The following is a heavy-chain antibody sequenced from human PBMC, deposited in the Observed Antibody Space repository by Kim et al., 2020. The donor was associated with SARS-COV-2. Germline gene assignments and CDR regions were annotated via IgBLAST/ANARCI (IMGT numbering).Heavy chain of an antibody. CDR3: VKVSGVYDFDF. Sequence: GGSLRLSCAASGFTFSDHYMDWVRQAPGKGLEWVGRIRKKVNSYTTEYAASVKGRFTISRDDSKNSLYLQLNSLRTEDTAVYYCVKVSGVYDFDFWGQGTLVTVSS. CDR2: IRKKVNSYTT. V-gene: IGHV3-72*01. J-gene: IGHJ4*02. CDR1: GFTFSDHY. D-gene: IGHD1-26*01.